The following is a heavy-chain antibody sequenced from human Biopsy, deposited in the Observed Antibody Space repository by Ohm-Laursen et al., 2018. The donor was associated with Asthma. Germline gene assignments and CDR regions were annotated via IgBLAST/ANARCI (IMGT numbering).Heavy chain of an antibody. J-gene: IGHJ6*02. V-gene: IGHV4-39*01. CDR1: GGSFSSNY. CDR3: VRGSSSWHHGPFHYYYGLDV. D-gene: IGHD6-13*01. CDR2: IYYSGTT. Sequence: SETLSLTCVVYGGSFSSNYWGWIRQPPGKGLEWIGSIYYSGTTYYNPSLESRVTVSADTSKNQFSLKLTSVTAADTAVYYCVRGSSSWHHGPFHYYYGLDVWGQGTTVTVSS.